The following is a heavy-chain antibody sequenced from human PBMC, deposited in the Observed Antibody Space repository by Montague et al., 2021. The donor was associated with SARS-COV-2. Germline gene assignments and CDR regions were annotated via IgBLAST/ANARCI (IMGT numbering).Heavy chain of an antibody. J-gene: IGHJ4*02. V-gene: IGHV4-4*07. CDR2: VTTSGTT. D-gene: IGHD6-6*01. CDR1: GGSITGFS. CDR3: ARTPTRPLSLDS. Sequence: SETLSLTCAVSGGSITGFSWSWVRQPAGKGREWIGRVTTSGTTNYSPSLRSRVTMSVDTSKSQFSLNLNSVTAADTAIYYCARTPTRPLSLDSWGQGTLVTVSS.